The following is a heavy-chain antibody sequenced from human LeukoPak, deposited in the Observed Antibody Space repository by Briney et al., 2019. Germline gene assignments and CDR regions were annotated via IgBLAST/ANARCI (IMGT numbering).Heavy chain of an antibody. CDR1: GGSISSSSYY. CDR3: AKTNTSAEYIQH. V-gene: IGHV4-39*07. Sequence: SETLSLTCTVSGGSISSSSYYWGWLRQPPGKGLEWIGSIYYSGSTYYNPSLKSRVTISVDTSKNQFSLKLSSVTAADTAVYYCAKTNTSAEYIQHWGQGTLVTVSS. D-gene: IGHD2-2*01. J-gene: IGHJ1*01. CDR2: IYYSGST.